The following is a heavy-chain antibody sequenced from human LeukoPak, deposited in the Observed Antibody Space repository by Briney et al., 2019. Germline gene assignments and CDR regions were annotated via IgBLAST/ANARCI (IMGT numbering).Heavy chain of an antibody. J-gene: IGHJ4*02. CDR2: IYYSGST. CDR3: ASYSSGWYLTAGNFDY. V-gene: IGHV4-39*01. D-gene: IGHD6-19*01. Sequence: SETLSLTCTVSGGSISSSSYYWGWIRQPPGKGLEWIGSIYYSGSTYYNPSLKSRVAISVDTSKNQFSLKLSSVTAADTAVYYCASYSSGWYLTAGNFDYWGQGTLVTVSS. CDR1: GGSISSSSYY.